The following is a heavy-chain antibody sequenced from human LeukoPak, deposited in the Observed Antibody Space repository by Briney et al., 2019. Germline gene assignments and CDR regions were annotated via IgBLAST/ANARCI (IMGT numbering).Heavy chain of an antibody. J-gene: IGHJ5*02. CDR3: ARGYDFWSGYYRRNWFDP. CDR2: INHSGST. D-gene: IGHD3-3*01. V-gene: IGHV4-34*01. CDR1: GGSFSGYY. Sequence: SETLSLTCAVYGGSFSGYYWSWIRQPPGKGLEWIGEINHSGSTNYNPSLKSRVTISVDTSKNQFSLKLSSVTAADTAVYYCARGYDFWSGYYRRNWFDPWGQGTLVTVSS.